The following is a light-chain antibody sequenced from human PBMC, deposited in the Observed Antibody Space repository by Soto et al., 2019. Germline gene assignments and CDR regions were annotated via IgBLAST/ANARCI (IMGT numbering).Light chain of an antibody. CDR2: QDS. J-gene: IGLJ2*01. CDR1: KLGDKY. CDR3: QAWDSSAGV. V-gene: IGLV3-1*01. Sequence: SYELTQPPSVSVSPGQTASITCSGDKLGDKYASWYQQKPGQSPDLVIYQDSKRPSGIPERFSRSNSGNTATLTISGPQAMDEADYYCQAWDSSAGVFRGGTKLTVL.